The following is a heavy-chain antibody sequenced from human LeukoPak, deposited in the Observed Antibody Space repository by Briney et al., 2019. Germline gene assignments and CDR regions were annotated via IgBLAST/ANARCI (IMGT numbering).Heavy chain of an antibody. Sequence: GGSPRPSCAASRLTFSNYVIDWVRPAPRRRLGCVSTISNSGDTTYCADSVKGRFTISRDTSKNTLYLQMNSLRAEDTAVYYCAKGRDGDLFGGEIPHGMDVWGQGTTVTVSS. D-gene: IGHD4-17*01. V-gene: IGHV3-23*01. CDR2: ISNSGDTT. J-gene: IGHJ6*02. CDR1: RLTFSNYV. CDR3: AKGRDGDLFGGEIPHGMDV.